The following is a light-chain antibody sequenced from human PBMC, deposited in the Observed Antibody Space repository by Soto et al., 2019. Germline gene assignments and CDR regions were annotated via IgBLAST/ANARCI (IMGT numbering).Light chain of an antibody. V-gene: IGKV4-1*01. CDR1: LSVLYSSDNKNS. Sequence: DIVMTQSPDSLAVSLGERATINCKSSLSVLYSSDNKNSLAWFQQKPGQPPKLLIYWASTRQSVVPDRFSGSGSGTDFTRTISSLQAEDVAVYYCQQYYTTPPTFGQGTRVDIK. CDR3: QQYYTTPPT. CDR2: WAS. J-gene: IGKJ1*01.